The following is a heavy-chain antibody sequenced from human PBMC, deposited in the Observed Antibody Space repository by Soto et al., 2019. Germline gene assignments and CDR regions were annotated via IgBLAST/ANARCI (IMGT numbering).Heavy chain of an antibody. CDR3: ARRRRDGTNWFDP. CDR2: ISSSSSYI. Sequence: VGSLRLSCAASGFTFSSYSMNWVRQAPGKGLEWVSSISSSSSYIYYADSVKGRFTISRDNAKNSLYLQMNSLRAEDTAVYYCARRRRDGTNWFDPWGQGTLVTVSS. CDR1: GFTFSSYS. J-gene: IGHJ5*02. D-gene: IGHD1-1*01. V-gene: IGHV3-21*01.